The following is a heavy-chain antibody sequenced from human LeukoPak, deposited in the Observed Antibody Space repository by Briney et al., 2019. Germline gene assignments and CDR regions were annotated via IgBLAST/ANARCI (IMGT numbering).Heavy chain of an antibody. CDR2: LSRDGGNI. V-gene: IGHV3-9*01. Sequence: GRSLSLYCAASGFTFDDYAMDWVRQGQGKGLEGVSGLSRDGGNIGYADPGRGRFTISRANTKTSLYLQMNSLTAEDTALYYCAKDLTYSSSSGFDYWGQGTLVTVSS. D-gene: IGHD6-6*01. CDR3: AKDLTYSSSSGFDY. J-gene: IGHJ4*02. CDR1: GFTFDDYA.